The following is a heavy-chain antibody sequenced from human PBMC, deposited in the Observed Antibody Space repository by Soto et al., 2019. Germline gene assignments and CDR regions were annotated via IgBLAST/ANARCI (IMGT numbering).Heavy chain of an antibody. V-gene: IGHV1-2*04. CDR1: GYTFTGYY. J-gene: IGHJ6*02. CDR2: INPNSGGT. Sequence: ASVNVSCKASGYTFTGYYMHWVRQAPGQGLEWMGWINPNSGGTNYAQKFQGWVTMTRDTSISTAYMELSRLRSDDTAVYYCARGIDILTGYPTMDVWGQGTTVTVSS. CDR3: ARGIDILTGYPTMDV. D-gene: IGHD3-9*01.